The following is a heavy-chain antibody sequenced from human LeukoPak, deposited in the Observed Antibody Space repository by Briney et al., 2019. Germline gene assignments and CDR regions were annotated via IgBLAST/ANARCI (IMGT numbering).Heavy chain of an antibody. CDR1: GFPFSSYE. V-gene: IGHV3-48*03. CDR3: ARDSVGDLLDY. CDR2: IDSSGITI. D-gene: IGHD4-17*01. J-gene: IGHJ4*02. Sequence: GGSLRLSCAGSGFPFSSYEMNWLRQAPGKGLEWVSHIDSSGITIYYGDSVKGRFTISRDNAKYSIYLQMDSLRVEDTAIYYCARDSVGDLLDYWGQGTPVTVSS.